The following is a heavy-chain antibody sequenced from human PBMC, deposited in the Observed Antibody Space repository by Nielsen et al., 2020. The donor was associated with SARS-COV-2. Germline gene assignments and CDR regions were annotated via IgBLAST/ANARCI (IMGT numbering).Heavy chain of an antibody. V-gene: IGHV4-39*02. CDR3: ARGDIAVVPAAMFRGDDAYDI. D-gene: IGHD2-2*01. CDR2: IYYSGSV. CDR1: GGSLSSRNYY. Sequence: GSLRLSCTVSGGSLSSRNYYWGWIRQPPGKGLEWIGTIYYSGSVSYNPSLRSRVTISVDTSKKHFSLKLTSVTAADTAVYFCARGDIAVVPAAMFRGDDAYDIWGQGTMVRVSS. J-gene: IGHJ3*02.